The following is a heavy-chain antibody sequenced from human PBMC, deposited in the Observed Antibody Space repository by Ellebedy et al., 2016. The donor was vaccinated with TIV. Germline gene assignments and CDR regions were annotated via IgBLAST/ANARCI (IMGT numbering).Heavy chain of an antibody. CDR2: IIPIFGTA. CDR3: ARGRGYAHQGLNFDY. V-gene: IGHV1-69*06. Sequence: ASVKVSCKASGGTFSSYAISWVRQAPGQGLEWMGGIIPIFGTANYAQKFQGRVTITADKSTSTAYMELSRLRSEDTAVYYCARGRGYAHQGLNFDYWGQGTLVTVSS. D-gene: IGHD2-2*01. CDR1: GGTFSSYA. J-gene: IGHJ4*02.